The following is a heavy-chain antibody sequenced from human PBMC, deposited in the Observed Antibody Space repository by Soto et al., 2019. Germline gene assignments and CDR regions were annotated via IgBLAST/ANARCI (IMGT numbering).Heavy chain of an antibody. CDR2: INHSGST. V-gene: IGHV4-34*01. CDR3: ARGRNSSSFGFDY. D-gene: IGHD6-13*01. CDR1: GGSFSGYY. J-gene: IGHJ4*02. Sequence: SETLSLTCAVYGGSFSGYYWSWIRQPPGKGLEWIGEINHSGSTNYSPSLKSRVTISVDTSKNQFSLKLSSVTAADTAVYYCARGRNSSSFGFDYWGQGTLVTVSS.